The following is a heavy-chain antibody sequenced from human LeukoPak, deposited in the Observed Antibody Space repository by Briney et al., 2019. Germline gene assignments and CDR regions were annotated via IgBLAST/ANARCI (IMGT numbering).Heavy chain of an antibody. CDR3: ARGRDYVWGSYRYTQINWFDP. J-gene: IGHJ5*02. Sequence: PSETLSLTCAVYGGSFSGYYWSWVRQPPGKGLEWIGEINHSGSTNYNPSLKSRVTISVDTSKNQFSLKLSSVTAADTAVYYCARGRDYVWGSYRYTQINWFDPWGQGTLVTASS. CDR2: INHSGST. V-gene: IGHV4-34*01. D-gene: IGHD3-16*02. CDR1: GGSFSGYY.